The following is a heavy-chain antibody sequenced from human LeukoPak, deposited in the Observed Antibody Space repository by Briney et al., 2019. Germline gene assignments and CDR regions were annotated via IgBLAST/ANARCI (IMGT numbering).Heavy chain of an antibody. V-gene: IGHV4-4*07. CDR1: GVSIISFY. J-gene: IGHJ3*01. D-gene: IGHD3-10*01. CDR3: ARGGDGYAFDV. CDR2: IYVSGST. Sequence: SETLSLPCTLSGVSIISFYWSCSRHPAGKGLECIGLIYVSGSTNYNPSVSSRVTMSVDTSKNQFSLRLKDVTAADTAVYYCARGGDGYAFDVWGQGTMVIVSS.